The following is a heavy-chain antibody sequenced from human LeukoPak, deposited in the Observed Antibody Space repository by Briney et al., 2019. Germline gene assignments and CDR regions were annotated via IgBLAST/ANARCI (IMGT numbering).Heavy chain of an antibody. D-gene: IGHD2-2*01. J-gene: IGHJ6*04. CDR2: IWYDGSNK. Sequence: PGGVLRLSCAASGFTFSSYGMHWVRQAPGKGPEWVAVIWYDGSNKYYADSVKGRFTISRDNSKNTLYLQMNSLRAEDTAVYYCARARYCSSTSCYYHYYYYGMDVWGKGTTVTVSS. CDR3: ARARYCSSTSCYYHYYYYGMDV. V-gene: IGHV3-33*01. CDR1: GFTFSSYG.